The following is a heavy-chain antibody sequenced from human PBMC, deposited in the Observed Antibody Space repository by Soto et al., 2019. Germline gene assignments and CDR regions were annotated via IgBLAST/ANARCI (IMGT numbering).Heavy chain of an antibody. Sequence: GGSLRLSCAASGFTFSSYWMHWVRQAPGKGLVWVSRINSDGSSTSYADSVKGRFTISRDNAKNTLYLQMNSLRAEDTAVYYCARFRGSSGRGFDPWGQGTLVTVS. CDR2: INSDGSST. CDR3: ARFRGSSGRGFDP. D-gene: IGHD6-13*01. V-gene: IGHV3-74*01. CDR1: GFTFSSYW. J-gene: IGHJ5*02.